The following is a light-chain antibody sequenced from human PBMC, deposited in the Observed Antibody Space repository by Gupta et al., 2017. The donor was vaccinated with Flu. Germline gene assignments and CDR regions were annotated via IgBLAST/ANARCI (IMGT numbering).Light chain of an antibody. V-gene: IGLV2-14*01. CDR3: NAYTSSSTL. CDR2: EVS. Sequence: QSALTQPASVSGSPGQSITISCTGTSSDVGGYNYVSWYQQHPGNAPKLMIYEVSNRPSGVSTRFSSSKSGNTASLTISGRQAEDEDDYYCNAYTSSSTLFGGGTKLTVL. J-gene: IGLJ2*01. CDR1: SSDVGGYNY.